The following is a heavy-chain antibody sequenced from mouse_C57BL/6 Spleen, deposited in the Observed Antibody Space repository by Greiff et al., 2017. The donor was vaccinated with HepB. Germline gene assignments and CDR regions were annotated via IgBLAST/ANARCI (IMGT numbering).Heavy chain of an antibody. J-gene: IGHJ4*01. CDR2: ILPGSGST. D-gene: IGHD1-1*01. Sequence: QVQLQQSGAELMKPGASVKLSCKATGYTFTGYWIEWVKQRPGHGLEWIGEILPGSGSTNYNEKFKGKATFTADTSSNTAYMQLSSLTTEDSAIYCCARRSFDYGSSHYYAMDYWGQGTSVTVSS. V-gene: IGHV1-9*01. CDR3: ARRSFDYGSSHYYAMDY. CDR1: GYTFTGYW.